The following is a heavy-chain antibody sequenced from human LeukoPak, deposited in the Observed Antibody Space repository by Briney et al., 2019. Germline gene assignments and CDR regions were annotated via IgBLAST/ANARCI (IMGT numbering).Heavy chain of an antibody. J-gene: IGHJ5*02. CDR3: VRGGPSTWS. CDR1: GFTVSNNY. Sequence: GGSLRLSCAASGFTVSNNYMTWVRQPPGKGLEWVSVMYSVGSTYYADSVKGRFTISRDNSKNTLYLLINSLRAEDTAVYYCVRGGPSTWSWGQGTLVTVSS. CDR2: MYSVGST. V-gene: IGHV3-66*01. D-gene: IGHD2-15*01.